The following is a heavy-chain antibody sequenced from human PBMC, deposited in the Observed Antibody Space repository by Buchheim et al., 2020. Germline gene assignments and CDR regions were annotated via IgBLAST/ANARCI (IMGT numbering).Heavy chain of an antibody. CDR3: ASSSPFLGATYYYYYGMDV. CDR2: IDPSDSYT. D-gene: IGHD1-26*01. J-gene: IGHJ6*02. Sequence: EVQLVQSGAEVKKPGESLRISCKGSGYSFTSYWISWVRQMPGKGLEWMGRIDPSDSYTNYSPSFQGNVTISADKSISTAYPQWSSLKASDTAMYYCASSSPFLGATYYYYYGMDVWGQGTT. CDR1: GYSFTSYW. V-gene: IGHV5-10-1*03.